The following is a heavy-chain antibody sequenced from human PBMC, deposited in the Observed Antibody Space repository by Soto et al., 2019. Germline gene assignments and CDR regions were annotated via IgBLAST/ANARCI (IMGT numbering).Heavy chain of an antibody. D-gene: IGHD1-1*01. V-gene: IGHV1-69*06. CDR2: LIPIYDAP. CDR1: GFTFNVYG. CDR3: ARVREPHLDHYGLDV. Sequence: GASVKVSCKTSGFTFNVYGIHWVRQAPGQGLEWVGGLIPIYDAPYYAQKFQGRVTISADKSTTTVHLELSSLKSDDTAVYFCARVREPHLDHYGLDVWGQGTTVTVSS. J-gene: IGHJ6*02.